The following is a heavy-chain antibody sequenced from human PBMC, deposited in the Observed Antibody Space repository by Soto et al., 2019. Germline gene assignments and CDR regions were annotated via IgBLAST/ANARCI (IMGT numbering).Heavy chain of an antibody. Sequence: GGSLRLSCAASGFTFSSYAMSWVRQAPGKGLEWVSAISGSGGSTYYADSVKGRFTISRDNSKNTLYLQMNSLRAEDTAVYYCANSIVVVIARGTNAFDIWGQGTMVTVSS. D-gene: IGHD2-21*01. V-gene: IGHV3-23*01. J-gene: IGHJ3*02. CDR1: GFTFSSYA. CDR2: ISGSGGST. CDR3: ANSIVVVIARGTNAFDI.